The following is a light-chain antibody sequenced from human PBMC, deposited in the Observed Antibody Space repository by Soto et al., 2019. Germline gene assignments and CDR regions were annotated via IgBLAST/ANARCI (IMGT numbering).Light chain of an antibody. J-gene: IGKJ1*01. CDR2: GAS. Sequence: EIVLTQSPGTLSLSPGERATLFCRASQSIATSQLAWYQQKPGQAPRLLIGASTRATGIPDRFSDSGSGTDFTLTISRLEPEDFAVYYCQQYGNSPKTFGQGTKVEIK. CDR3: QQYGNSPKT. CDR1: QSIATSQ. V-gene: IGKV3-20*01.